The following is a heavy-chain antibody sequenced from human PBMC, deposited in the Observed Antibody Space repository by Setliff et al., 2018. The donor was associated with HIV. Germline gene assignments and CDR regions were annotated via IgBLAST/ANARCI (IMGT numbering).Heavy chain of an antibody. Sequence: PGGSLRLSCEGSGFFFSRHVMSWVRQAPGKGPEWVSGINNRGDRTDYADSVKGRFTISRDNSKNTVDLQMNSLTVEDTAVYYCAKDLAANIYDFSALYYVPYPVGSWGQGTLVTVSS. D-gene: IGHD3-16*01. CDR1: GFFFSRHV. V-gene: IGHV3-23*01. CDR3: AKDLAANIYDFSALYYVPYPVGS. CDR2: INNRGDRT. J-gene: IGHJ5*02.